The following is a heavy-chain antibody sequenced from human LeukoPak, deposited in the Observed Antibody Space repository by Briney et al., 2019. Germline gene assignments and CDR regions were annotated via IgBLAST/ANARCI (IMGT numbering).Heavy chain of an antibody. CDR1: GFTFSSYS. J-gene: IGHJ3*02. V-gene: IGHV3-21*01. D-gene: IGHD1-7*01. CDR3: ARGGTGATRDDTFDI. Sequence: PGGSLRLSCTASGFTFSSYSMNWVRQAPGKGLEWVSSISSRSSHIFYADSVKGRFTISRDNAKNSLYLQMNSLRAEDTAVYYCARGGTGATRDDTFDIWGQGAVVTVSS. CDR2: ISSRSSHI.